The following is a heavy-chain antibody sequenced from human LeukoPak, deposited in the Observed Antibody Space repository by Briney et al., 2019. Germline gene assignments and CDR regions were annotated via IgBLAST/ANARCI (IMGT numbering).Heavy chain of an antibody. D-gene: IGHD3-10*01. Sequence: GGSLRLSCAASGFTFSSYSMNWVRQAPGKGLEWVSSISSSSSYIYYADSVKGRFTISRGNAKNSLYLQMNSLRAEDTAVYYCARVPGSGSYYFGVEGFFFDYWGQGTLVTVSS. CDR2: ISSSSSYI. J-gene: IGHJ4*02. V-gene: IGHV3-21*01. CDR1: GFTFSSYS. CDR3: ARVPGSGSYYFGVEGFFFDY.